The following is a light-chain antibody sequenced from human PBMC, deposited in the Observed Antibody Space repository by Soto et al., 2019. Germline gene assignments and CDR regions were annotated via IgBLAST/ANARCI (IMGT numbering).Light chain of an antibody. CDR1: RNDIGTYNL. V-gene: IGLV2-23*01. CDR3: CSYTDGSSLL. J-gene: IGLJ3*02. Sequence: QSAVTQPASVSESPGQSISISCGGGRNDIGTYNLVSWYQQHPGKAPKLIIYEGNKRPSGVSNRFSGSRSGNTASLTISGLQAEDEADYYCCSYTDGSSLLFGGGTKLTVL. CDR2: EGN.